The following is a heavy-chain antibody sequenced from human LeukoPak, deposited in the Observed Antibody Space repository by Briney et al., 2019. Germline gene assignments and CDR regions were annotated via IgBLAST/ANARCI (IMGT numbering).Heavy chain of an antibody. Sequence: SQTLSLTCAVSGGSISSGDYYWSWIRQPPGKGLEWIGYIYYSGSNYYNPSLKGRVTISVDTSKNQFSLKVSSVTAADTAVYYCARVVITGDFDYWGQGTLVSVSS. V-gene: IGHV4-30-4*01. CDR2: IYYSGSN. CDR1: GGSISSGDYY. CDR3: ARVVITGDFDY. D-gene: IGHD3-22*01. J-gene: IGHJ4*02.